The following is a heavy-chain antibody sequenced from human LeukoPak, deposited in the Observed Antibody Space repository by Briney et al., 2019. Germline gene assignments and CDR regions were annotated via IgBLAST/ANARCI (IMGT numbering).Heavy chain of an antibody. D-gene: IGHD2-8*01. J-gene: IGHJ4*02. V-gene: IGHV4-4*02. CDR1: GGSLTSTNW. CDR2: ISLSGLT. Sequence: SETLSLTCGVSGGSLTSTNWWSWVRQPPGQGLEWIGEISLSGLTNYNPSLKSRDTIALDKSKNHLPPNLTSVTAADTAVYYCSRENGAFSPFGYWGQGTLVTVPS. CDR3: SRENGAFSPFGY.